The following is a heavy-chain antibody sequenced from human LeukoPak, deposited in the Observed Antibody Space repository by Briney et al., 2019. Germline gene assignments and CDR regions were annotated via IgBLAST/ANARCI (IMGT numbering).Heavy chain of an antibody. CDR1: GHTFTGYY. Sequence: ASVKVSCKASGHTFTGYYMHWVRQAPGQGLEWMGWINPNSGGTNYAQKFQGRVTMTRDTSISTAYMELSRLRSDDTAVYYCARAPYYDFWSGQNWFDPWGQGTLVTVSS. CDR3: ARAPYYDFWSGQNWFDP. V-gene: IGHV1-2*02. CDR2: INPNSGGT. D-gene: IGHD3-3*01. J-gene: IGHJ5*02.